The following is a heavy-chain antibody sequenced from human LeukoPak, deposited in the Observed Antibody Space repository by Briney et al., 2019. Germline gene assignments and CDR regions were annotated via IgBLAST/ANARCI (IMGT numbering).Heavy chain of an antibody. Sequence: PSETLSLTCTVSGGSISSYYWSWIRQPPGKGLEWIGYIYYSGSTNYNPSLKSRVTISVDTSKNQFSLKLSSVTAADTAVYYCARDLRYMDVWGKGTMATVSS. CDR2: IYYSGST. J-gene: IGHJ6*03. CDR1: GGSISSYY. CDR3: ARDLRYMDV. V-gene: IGHV4-59*01.